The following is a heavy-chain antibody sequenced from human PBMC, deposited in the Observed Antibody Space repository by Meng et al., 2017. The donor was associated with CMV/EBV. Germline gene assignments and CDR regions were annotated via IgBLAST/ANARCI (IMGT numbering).Heavy chain of an antibody. CDR2: ISAYNGNT. CDR1: GFTFTSYG. Sequence: ASVKVSCKASGFTFTSYGISWVRQAPGQGLEWMGWISAYNGNTNYAQKLQGRVTMTTDTSTSTAYMELRSLRSDDTAVYYCARPDSSGYYDAFDIWGQGTMVTVSS. V-gene: IGHV1-18*01. CDR3: ARPDSSGYYDAFDI. J-gene: IGHJ3*02. D-gene: IGHD3-22*01.